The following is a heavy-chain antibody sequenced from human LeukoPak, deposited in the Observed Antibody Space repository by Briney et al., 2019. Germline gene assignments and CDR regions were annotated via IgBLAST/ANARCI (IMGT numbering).Heavy chain of an antibody. J-gene: IGHJ6*04. CDR1: GVTLSSYS. D-gene: IGHD3-10*02. Sequence: GGSLRLSCAASGVTLSSYSMNWVRQAPGKGLEWVSSISSSSSYIYYADSVKGRFTISRDNAKKSLYLQMNSLRAEDTAVYYCAELGITMIGGVWGKGTTVTISS. CDR3: AELGITMIGGV. CDR2: ISSSSSYI. V-gene: IGHV3-21*01.